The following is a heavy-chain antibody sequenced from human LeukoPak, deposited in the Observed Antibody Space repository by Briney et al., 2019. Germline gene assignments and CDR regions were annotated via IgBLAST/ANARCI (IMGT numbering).Heavy chain of an antibody. CDR3: AKTGRRPYYDFWSGYYMDV. D-gene: IGHD3-3*01. V-gene: IGHV3-23*01. CDR2: ISGSGGST. CDR1: GFTFSSYA. Sequence: PGGSLRLSCAASGFTFSSYAMSWVRQAPGKGLEWVSAISGSGGSTYYADSVKGRFTISRDNSKNTLYLQMNSLRAEDTAVYYCAKTGRRPYYDFWSGYYMDVWGKGTTVTVSS. J-gene: IGHJ6*03.